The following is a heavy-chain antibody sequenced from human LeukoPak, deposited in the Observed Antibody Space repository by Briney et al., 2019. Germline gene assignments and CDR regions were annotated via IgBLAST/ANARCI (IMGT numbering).Heavy chain of an antibody. D-gene: IGHD3-10*01. V-gene: IGHV3-23*01. CDR3: AKDNEYYGSGSYLGY. Sequence: GGSLRLSCAASGFTFSSYAMSWVRQAPGKGLEWVSAISGSGGSTYYADSVKGRFTISRDNSKNTLYLQMNSLRAEDTDVYYCAKDNEYYGSGSYLGYWGQGTLVTVSS. J-gene: IGHJ4*02. CDR1: GFTFSSYA. CDR2: ISGSGGST.